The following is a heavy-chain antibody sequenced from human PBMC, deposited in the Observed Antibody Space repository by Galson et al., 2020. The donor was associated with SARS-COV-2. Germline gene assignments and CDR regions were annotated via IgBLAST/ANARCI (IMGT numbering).Heavy chain of an antibody. Sequence: SETLSLTCAVSGYSVSTTNYWGWVRLAPGKGLAWIGSIYPTGRTYYNPSLESRVPISVDTSRNQFSLTLASVTAADTAFYYCARQGVNMNVLVTVPGWFFDLWGRGTLVTVSA. CDR2: IYPTGRT. D-gene: IGHD2-8*01. CDR1: GYSVSTTNY. J-gene: IGHJ2*01. V-gene: IGHV4-38-2*01. CDR3: ARQGVNMNVLVTVPGWFFDL.